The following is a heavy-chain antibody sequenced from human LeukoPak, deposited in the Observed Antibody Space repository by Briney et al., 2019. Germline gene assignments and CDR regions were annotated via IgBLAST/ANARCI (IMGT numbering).Heavy chain of an antibody. V-gene: IGHV4-59*08. D-gene: IGHD6-13*01. J-gene: IGHJ2*01. CDR2: IYYSGST. Sequence: SETLSLTCTVSGASISSSYWSWIRQPPGKGLEWIGYIYYSGSTTYNPSLKSRVTISVDTSKNQFSLKLSSVTAADTAVYYCARHIISSSWYFDLWGRGTLVTVSS. CDR1: GASISSSY. CDR3: ARHIISSSWYFDL.